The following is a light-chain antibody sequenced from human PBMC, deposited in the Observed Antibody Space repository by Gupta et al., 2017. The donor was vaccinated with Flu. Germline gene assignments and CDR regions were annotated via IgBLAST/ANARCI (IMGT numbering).Light chain of an antibody. CDR2: DAS. CDR3: QHVKCYPGYT. Sequence: DIQLTQSPSFLSASVGDRVTITCRASQGISSYLAWYQQKPGKAPKLLIYDASTLQGGVPSRFARRESGTEFTLTISRLHPEDFATYYFQHVKCYPGYTFRPGAKLEI. CDR1: QGISSY. J-gene: IGKJ2*01. V-gene: IGKV1-9*01.